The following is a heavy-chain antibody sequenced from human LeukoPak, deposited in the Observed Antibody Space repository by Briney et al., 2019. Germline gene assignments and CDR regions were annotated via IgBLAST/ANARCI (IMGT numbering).Heavy chain of an antibody. D-gene: IGHD3-9*01. Sequence: SETLSLTCTVSGGSISSGSYYWSWIRQHPGKGLEWIGYIYYSGSTYYNPSLKSRVTISVDTSKNQFSLKLSSVTAADTAVYYCARGFDDILTGYYLPDGNWFDPWGQGTLVTVSS. V-gene: IGHV4-31*03. CDR3: ARGFDDILTGYYLPDGNWFDP. CDR2: IYYSGST. J-gene: IGHJ5*02. CDR1: GGSISSGSYY.